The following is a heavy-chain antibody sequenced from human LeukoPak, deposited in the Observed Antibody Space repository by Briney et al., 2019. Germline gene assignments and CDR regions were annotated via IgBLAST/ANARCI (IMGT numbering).Heavy chain of an antibody. J-gene: IGHJ4*02. CDR2: IKSKTDGGTT. CDR3: AKNLGSYHITFDY. Sequence: GGSLRLSCAASGFTFSNAWMSWVRQAPGKGLEWVGRIKSKTDGGTTDYAAPVKGRFTISRDDSKNTLYLQMNSLRAEDTAVYYCAKNLGSYHITFDYWGQGTLVTVSS. D-gene: IGHD1-26*01. CDR1: GFTFSNAW. V-gene: IGHV3-15*01.